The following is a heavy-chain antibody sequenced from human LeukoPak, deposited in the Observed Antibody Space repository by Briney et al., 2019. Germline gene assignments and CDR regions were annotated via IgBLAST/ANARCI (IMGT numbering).Heavy chain of an antibody. CDR1: GFTFSGYS. Sequence: GGSLRLSCAAFGFTFSGYSMNWVRQAPGKGLEWVSSISSSSSYIYYADSVKGRFTISRDNAKNSLYLQMNSLRAEDTAVYYCARDMHSGSYYFDYWGQGTLVTVSS. J-gene: IGHJ4*02. D-gene: IGHD1-26*01. CDR3: ARDMHSGSYYFDY. CDR2: ISSSSSYI. V-gene: IGHV3-21*01.